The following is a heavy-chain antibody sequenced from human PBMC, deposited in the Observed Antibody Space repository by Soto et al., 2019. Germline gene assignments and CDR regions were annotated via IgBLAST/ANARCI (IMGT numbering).Heavy chain of an antibody. V-gene: IGHV1-2*02. CDR1: GYTFTGYY. CDR2: IIPNNGGT. CDR3: ARGTFDSSGDYFAGWFGP. Sequence: GASVKVSFKASGYTFTGYYMHWLRQAPGQGLEWMGWIIPNNGGTKYAQKFQDRVTMTRDTSISTAYMELSRLRSDDTAVYYCARGTFDSSGDYFAGWFGPWGQGTLVTVSS. J-gene: IGHJ5*02. D-gene: IGHD3-22*01.